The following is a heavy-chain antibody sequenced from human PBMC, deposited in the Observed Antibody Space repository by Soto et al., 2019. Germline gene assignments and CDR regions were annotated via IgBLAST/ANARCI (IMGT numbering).Heavy chain of an antibody. V-gene: IGHV3-74*01. D-gene: IGHD1-26*01. J-gene: IGHJ4*02. Sequence: PGGSLRLSCAAIGFTFKSDTMHWVRQVPGKGLVWVSRIKSYGSEYYADSVKGRFTISRDNAKNTLYLEMNSLGVEDTAVFYCARGRSGKYGYFDYWGQGMLVTVSS. CDR1: GFTFKSDT. CDR2: IKSYGSE. CDR3: ARGRSGKYGYFDY.